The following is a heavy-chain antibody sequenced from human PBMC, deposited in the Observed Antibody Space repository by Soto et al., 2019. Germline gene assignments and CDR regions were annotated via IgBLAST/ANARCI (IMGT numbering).Heavy chain of an antibody. D-gene: IGHD2-8*01. CDR2: ISSNGGST. J-gene: IGHJ4*02. CDR3: VKETYCTNGVCYNYFDY. CDR1: GFTFSSYA. Sequence: GGSLRLSCSASGFTFSSYAMHWVRQAPGKGLEYVSAISSNGGSTYYADSVKGRFTISRDNSKNTLYLQMSSLRAEDTAVYYCVKETYCTNGVCYNYFDYWGQGTLVTVSS. V-gene: IGHV3-64D*08.